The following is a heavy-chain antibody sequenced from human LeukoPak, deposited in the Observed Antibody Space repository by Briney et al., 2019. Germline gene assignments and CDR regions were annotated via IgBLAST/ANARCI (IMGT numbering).Heavy chain of an antibody. CDR1: GGTFSSYA. V-gene: IGHV1-69*05. D-gene: IGHD5-12*01. CDR2: IIPIFGTA. Sequence: SVKVSCKASGGTFSSYAISWLRQAPGQGLEWMGGIIPIFGTANYAQKFQGRVTITTDESTSTAYMELSSLRSEDTAVYYCARSVDIAYYYYMDVWGKGTTVTVSS. J-gene: IGHJ6*03. CDR3: ARSVDIAYYYYMDV.